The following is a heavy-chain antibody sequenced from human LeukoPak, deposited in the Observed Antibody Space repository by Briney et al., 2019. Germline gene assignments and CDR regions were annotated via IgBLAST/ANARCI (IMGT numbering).Heavy chain of an antibody. V-gene: IGHV3-48*03. J-gene: IGHJ3*02. CDR3: ARVGRVLIGSASFDI. Sequence: PGGSLRLSCAASGFTFSSYEMNWVRQAPGKGLEWVSYISSSGSTIYYADSVKGRFTISRDKAKNSLYLQMNSLRAEDTAVYYCARVGRVLIGSASFDIWGQGTMVTVSS. D-gene: IGHD3-16*01. CDR1: GFTFSSYE. CDR2: ISSSGSTI.